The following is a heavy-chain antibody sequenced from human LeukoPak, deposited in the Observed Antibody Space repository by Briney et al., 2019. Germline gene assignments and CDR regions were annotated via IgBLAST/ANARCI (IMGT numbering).Heavy chain of an antibody. V-gene: IGHV3-30*04. Sequence: GGSLRLSCAASGFTFSSYAMHWVRQAPGKGLEWVAVISYDGSNKYYADSVKGRFTISRDNSKNTLYLQMNSLRAEDTAVYYCARVRYGDHRFDPWGQGTLVTVSS. CDR3: ARVRYGDHRFDP. J-gene: IGHJ5*02. CDR2: ISYDGSNK. CDR1: GFTFSSYA. D-gene: IGHD4-17*01.